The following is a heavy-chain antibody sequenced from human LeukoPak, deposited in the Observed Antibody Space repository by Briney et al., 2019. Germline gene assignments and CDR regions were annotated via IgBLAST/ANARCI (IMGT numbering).Heavy chain of an antibody. CDR2: IFYSGSA. J-gene: IGHJ4*02. Sequence: SETLSLTCTVSGVSISNTGYYWGWVRQPPGMGLEWIGTIFYSGSAYYTPSLRSRVSMSLDTSKNQFSLNLNSVTAADTALYFCAGFYGSVTYTYFDSWGQGTLVTVSS. CDR3: AGFYGSVTYTYFDS. D-gene: IGHD3-10*01. CDR1: GVSISNTGYY. V-gene: IGHV4-39*01.